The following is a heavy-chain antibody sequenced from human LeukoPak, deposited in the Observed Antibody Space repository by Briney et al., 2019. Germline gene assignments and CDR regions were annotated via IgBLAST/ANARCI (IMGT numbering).Heavy chain of an antibody. J-gene: IGHJ4*02. Sequence: GGSLRLSCAASGLTISSYSRNWVRQAPGKGLQWVPYISSSSSTIYYADSVKGRFTISRDNAKNSLYLQMNSLRAEDTAVYYCARALWFGETFPAYWGQGTLVTVSS. CDR2: ISSSSSTI. D-gene: IGHD3-10*01. CDR1: GLTISSYS. V-gene: IGHV3-48*01. CDR3: ARALWFGETFPAY.